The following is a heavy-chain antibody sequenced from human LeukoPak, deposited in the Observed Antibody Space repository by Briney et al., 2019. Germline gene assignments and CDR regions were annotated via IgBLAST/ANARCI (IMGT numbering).Heavy chain of an antibody. Sequence: GGSLRLSCAASGFTFSKYAMTWVRQAPGKGLEWVSAISSSTLKIYYADSVKGRFTISRDNSKNTLYLQMNSLRAEDTAVYYCARVMGRYCSSTSCYVDYWGQGTLVTVSS. CDR3: ARVMGRYCSSTSCYVDY. J-gene: IGHJ4*02. CDR1: GFTFSKYA. CDR2: ISSSTLKI. D-gene: IGHD2-2*01. V-gene: IGHV3-23*01.